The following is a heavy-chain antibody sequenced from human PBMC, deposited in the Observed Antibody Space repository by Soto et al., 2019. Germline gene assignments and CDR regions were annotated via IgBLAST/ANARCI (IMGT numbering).Heavy chain of an antibody. CDR1: GFTFSSYG. V-gene: IGHV3-33*01. CDR3: ARDLGRSYSEDPFQH. J-gene: IGHJ1*01. Sequence: QVQLVESGGGVVQPGRSLRLSCAASGFTFSSYGMHWVRQAPGKGLEWVAVIWYDGSNKYYADSVKGRFTISRDNSKNTLYLQMNSLRAENTAVYYCARDLGRSYSEDPFQHWGKGTLVTVSS. CDR2: IWYDGSNK. D-gene: IGHD1-26*01.